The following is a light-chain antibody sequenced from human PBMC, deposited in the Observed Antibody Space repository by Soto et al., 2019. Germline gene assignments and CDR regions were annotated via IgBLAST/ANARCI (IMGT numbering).Light chain of an antibody. V-gene: IGKV3D-11*01. CDR3: QQRSNWHIS. J-gene: IGKJ5*01. Sequence: EIVLTQSPATLSLSPGERATLSCRASQEISNFLFWYQQKPGQPPRLLIYDASNRATGIPARFSGSGPGTDFSLAISRLVHEDFAVYYCQQRSNWHISFGQGTRLEIK. CDR1: QEISNF. CDR2: DAS.